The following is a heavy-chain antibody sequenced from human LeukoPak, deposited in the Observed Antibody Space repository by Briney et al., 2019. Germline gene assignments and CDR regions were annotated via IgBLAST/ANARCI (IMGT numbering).Heavy chain of an antibody. Sequence: PSETLSLTCAVYGGSFSGYYWSWIRQPPGKGLEWIGEINHSGSTNYNPSLKSRVTISVDTSKNQFSLKLSSVTAADTAVYYCASRLTYYYDSSGSPYDYYMDVWGKGTTVTVSS. D-gene: IGHD3-22*01. CDR2: INHSGST. J-gene: IGHJ6*03. CDR3: ASRLTYYYDSSGSPYDYYMDV. CDR1: GGSFSGYY. V-gene: IGHV4-34*01.